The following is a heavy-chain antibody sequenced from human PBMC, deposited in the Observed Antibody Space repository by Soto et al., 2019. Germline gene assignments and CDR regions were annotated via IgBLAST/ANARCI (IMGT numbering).Heavy chain of an antibody. J-gene: IGHJ5*02. CDR2: IIPLFGTL. CDR3: ATTPFNRASAGSYYFDP. V-gene: IGHV1-69*01. Sequence: QVKLVQSGTEVKRPGSSVKVSCKASGGTFSNYGLSWVRQAPGHGLQWMGGIIPLFGTLHNAREFQASVTTTADQSTGTASMDLRSLTYDDTAVYFCATTPFNRASAGSYYFDPWGQGILVTVSS. CDR1: GGTFSNYG. D-gene: IGHD6-13*01.